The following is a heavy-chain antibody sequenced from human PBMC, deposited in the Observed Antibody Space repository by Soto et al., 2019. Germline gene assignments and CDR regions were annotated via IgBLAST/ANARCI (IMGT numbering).Heavy chain of an antibody. V-gene: IGHV1-46*01. CDR2: INPSGGST. D-gene: IGHD3-22*01. CDR1: GYTFTSYY. CDR3: ARDRGYYDSSGSHYCGY. J-gene: IGHJ4*02. Sequence: QVQLVQSGAEVKKPGASVKVSCKASGYTFTSYYMHWVRQASGQGLEWMGIINPSGGSTSYAQKFQGRVTMTRDTSTSTVYMELSSLRSEDTAVYYCARDRGYYDSSGSHYCGYWGQGTLVTVSS.